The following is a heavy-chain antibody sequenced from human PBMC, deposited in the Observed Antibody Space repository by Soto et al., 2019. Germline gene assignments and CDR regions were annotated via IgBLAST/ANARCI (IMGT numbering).Heavy chain of an antibody. V-gene: IGHV4-31*03. J-gene: IGHJ3*01. Sequence: QVQLQESGPGLVKPSQTLSLTCTVSGASISSGGYYWSWIRQHPGKGLEWIGGIYYSGVTYYNPSLKSRVTISGDTSKNQFSLKLSYVTAADTAVYYCARDRRQHLEPCAFDVWGQGTTVTVSS. CDR2: IYYSGVT. CDR1: GASISSGGYY. D-gene: IGHD6-13*01. CDR3: ARDRRQHLEPCAFDV.